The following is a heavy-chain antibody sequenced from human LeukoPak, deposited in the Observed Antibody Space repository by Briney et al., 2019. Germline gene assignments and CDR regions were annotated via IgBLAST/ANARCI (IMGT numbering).Heavy chain of an antibody. CDR3: IEKWLVLGAFDI. D-gene: IGHD6-19*01. Sequence: GGSLRLSCAASGFTFSSYAMSWVRQAPGKGLEWVSGISGSGGSTYYADSVKGRFAISRDNSKNPLYPQMNSLRAEETAVNYCIEKWLVLGAFDIWGQGTMVTVSS. CDR1: GFTFSSYA. J-gene: IGHJ3*02. CDR2: ISGSGGST. V-gene: IGHV3-23*01.